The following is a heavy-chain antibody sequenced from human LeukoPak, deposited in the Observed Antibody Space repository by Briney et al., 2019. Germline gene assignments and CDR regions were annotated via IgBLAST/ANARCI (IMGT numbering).Heavy chain of an antibody. CDR3: AREYSGYGDFDY. D-gene: IGHD5-12*01. J-gene: IGHJ4*02. CDR2: ISTSSSYI. Sequence: GGSLRLSCAASGVAFSGYSMNWVRRAPGMGLEWVSSISTSSSYIYYADSVKGRFTISRDNAKNSLYLQMNSLRAEDTAVYYCAREYSGYGDFDYWGQGTLVTVSS. V-gene: IGHV3-21*01. CDR1: GVAFSGYS.